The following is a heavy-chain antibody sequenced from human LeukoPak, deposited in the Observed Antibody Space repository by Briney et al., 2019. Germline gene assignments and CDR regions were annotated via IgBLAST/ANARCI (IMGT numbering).Heavy chain of an antibody. Sequence: GGSLRLSCSASGFTFSSYAMHWVRQAPGKGLQYVSGISTNGGRTYNADSVKGRFTISRDNSKNTLYLQMSSLRDEDTAVYYCPLPTLGYWGQGTLVTVSS. CDR1: GFTFSSYA. CDR2: ISTNGGRT. J-gene: IGHJ4*02. V-gene: IGHV3-64D*08. CDR3: PLPTLGY. D-gene: IGHD2-15*01.